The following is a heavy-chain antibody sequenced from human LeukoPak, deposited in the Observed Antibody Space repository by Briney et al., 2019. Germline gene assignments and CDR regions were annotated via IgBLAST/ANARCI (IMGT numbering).Heavy chain of an antibody. Sequence: PGGSLRLSCAASGITFSGYAMNWVRQAPGRGLEWVSSITASGGNINHADSVKGRFTISRDNSKKTLYLQMNSLKVEDAAIYYCAIRGATGKHFEYWGQGAQVTVSS. CDR3: AIRGATGKHFEY. CDR1: GITFSGYA. J-gene: IGHJ4*02. CDR2: ITASGGNI. D-gene: IGHD1-26*01. V-gene: IGHV3-23*01.